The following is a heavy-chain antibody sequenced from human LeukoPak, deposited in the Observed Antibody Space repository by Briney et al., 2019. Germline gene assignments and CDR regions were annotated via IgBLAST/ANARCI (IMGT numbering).Heavy chain of an antibody. Sequence: SETLSLTCTVSGGSVASTGRYWGWIRQPPGKGLEWIGSAYYTGDLYSPPSLKSRLTISVDTSKTQFALTLSSVTAADTPVYYCGRHVSNGWDYHYGLDVWGRGTTVTVSS. CDR1: GGSVASTGRY. CDR2: AYYTGDL. J-gene: IGHJ6*02. D-gene: IGHD6-19*01. V-gene: IGHV4-39*01. CDR3: GRHVSNGWDYHYGLDV.